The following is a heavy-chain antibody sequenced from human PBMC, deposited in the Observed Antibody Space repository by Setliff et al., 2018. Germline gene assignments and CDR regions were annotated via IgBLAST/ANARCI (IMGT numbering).Heavy chain of an antibody. CDR1: GGSVNGRY. V-gene: IGHV4-59*04. Sequence: SETLSLTCTVSGGSVNGRYWSWIRQSPGKGLEWIGSAYYSGSTYYNPSLESRVTISVDTSKNQFSLRLTSVSAADTAVYYCATKGHQLVRFQWFDPWGQGTLVTVSS. CDR3: ATKGHQLVRFQWFDP. CDR2: AYYSGST. J-gene: IGHJ5*02. D-gene: IGHD6-13*01.